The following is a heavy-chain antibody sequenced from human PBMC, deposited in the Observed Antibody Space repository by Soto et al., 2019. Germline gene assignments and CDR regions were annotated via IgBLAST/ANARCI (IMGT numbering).Heavy chain of an antibody. D-gene: IGHD1-26*01. CDR2: IIPILGIA. J-gene: IGHJ5*02. V-gene: IGHV1-69*02. Sequence: QVQLVQSGAEVKKPGSSVKVSCKASGGTFSSYTISWVRQAPGQGLEWMGRIIPILGIANYAQKFQGRVTITADKSTSTAYMELSSLRSEDTAVYYCASLVGDNWFDPWGQGTLVTVSS. CDR3: ASLVGDNWFDP. CDR1: GGTFSSYT.